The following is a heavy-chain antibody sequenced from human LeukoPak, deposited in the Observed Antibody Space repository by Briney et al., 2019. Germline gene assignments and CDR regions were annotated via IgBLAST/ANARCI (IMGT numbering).Heavy chain of an antibody. D-gene: IGHD2-21*02. J-gene: IGHJ6*03. Sequence: GGSLRLSCAASGFTVSSNYMSWVRQAPGKGLEWVANIRQDGTEKYYVDSVKGRFTISRDNAKNSLYLQMNSLRAEDTAVYYCARGDPENYYYYYMDVWGKGTTVTVSS. CDR2: IRQDGTEK. CDR1: GFTVSSNY. CDR3: ARGDPENYYYYYMDV. V-gene: IGHV3-7*01.